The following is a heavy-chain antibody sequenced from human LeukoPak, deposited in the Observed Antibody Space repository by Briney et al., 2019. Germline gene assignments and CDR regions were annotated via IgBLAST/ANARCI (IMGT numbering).Heavy chain of an antibody. J-gene: IGHJ4*02. CDR2: INHSGST. CDR1: GGSFSGYY. V-gene: IGHV4-34*01. CDR3: ARFHYDSSGYYSSFDY. D-gene: IGHD3-22*01. Sequence: SETLSPTCAVYGGSFSGYYWSWIRQPPGKGLEWIGEINHSGSTNYNPSLKSRVTISVDTSKNQFSLKLSSVTAADTAVYYCARFHYDSSGYYSSFDYWGQGTLVTVSS.